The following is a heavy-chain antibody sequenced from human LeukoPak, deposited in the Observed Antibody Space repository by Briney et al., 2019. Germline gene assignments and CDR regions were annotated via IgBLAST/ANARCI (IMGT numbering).Heavy chain of an antibody. V-gene: IGHV1-46*01. CDR3: ARGGSWVFDY. Sequence: ASVKVSCKASGYTFTSYYMHWVRQAPGQGLEWMGIINPSGGSTSYAQKFQGRVTMTTDTSTSTAYMELRSLRSDDTAVYYCARGGSWVFDYWGQGTLVTVSS. CDR1: GYTFTSYY. J-gene: IGHJ4*02. D-gene: IGHD2-15*01. CDR2: INPSGGST.